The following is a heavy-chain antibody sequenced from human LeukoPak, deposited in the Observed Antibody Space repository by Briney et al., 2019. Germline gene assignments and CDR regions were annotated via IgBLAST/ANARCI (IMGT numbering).Heavy chain of an antibody. V-gene: IGHV4-34*01. D-gene: IGHD2-15*01. Sequence: SETLSLTCAVYGGXFSGYYWSWIRQPPGKGREWIGQINHSGSTNYNPSLKSRVIISVDTSKNQFSLKLSSVTAADTAVYYCARGSQSLGYCSGGSCRAKIFDYWGQGTLVTVSS. J-gene: IGHJ4*02. CDR3: ARGSQSLGYCSGGSCRAKIFDY. CDR2: INHSGST. CDR1: GGXFSGYY.